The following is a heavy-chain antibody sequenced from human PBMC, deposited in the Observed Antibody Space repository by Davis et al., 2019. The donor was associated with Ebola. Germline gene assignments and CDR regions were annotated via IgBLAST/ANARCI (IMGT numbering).Heavy chain of an antibody. V-gene: IGHV3-7*03. J-gene: IGHJ4*02. CDR3: AKDLGVGPSKYFDC. Sequence: PGGSLRLSCATSGFTFSSYWMSWVRQAPGKELEWVANIKQDGSEKYYVDSVKGRFTISRDNAKNSLYLQMNSLRAEDTAVYYCAKDLGVGPSKYFDCWGQGILVTVSS. CDR2: IKQDGSEK. CDR1: GFTFSSYW. D-gene: IGHD1-26*01.